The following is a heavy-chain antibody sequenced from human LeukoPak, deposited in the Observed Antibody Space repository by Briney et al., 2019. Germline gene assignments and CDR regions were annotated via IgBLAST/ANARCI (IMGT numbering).Heavy chain of an antibody. CDR3: AKDGGWDIVVVVAAFN. J-gene: IGHJ4*02. CDR2: INPDGRST. V-gene: IGHV3-74*01. CDR1: GFTFNTYW. D-gene: IGHD2-15*01. Sequence: GGSLRLSCAASGFTFNTYWMHWVRQAPGRGLVWVSRINPDGRSTDYADSVKGRFTISRDNSKNTLYLQMNSLRAEDTAVYYCAKDGGWDIVVVVAAFNWGQGTLVTVSS.